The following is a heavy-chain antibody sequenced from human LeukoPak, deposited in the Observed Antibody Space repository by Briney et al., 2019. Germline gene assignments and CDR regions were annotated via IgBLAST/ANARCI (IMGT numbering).Heavy chain of an antibody. CDR2: IYYSGST. J-gene: IGHJ4*02. Sequence: SETLSLTCTVSGGSISSYYWSWIRQPPGKGLEWIGYIYYSGSTNYNPSLKSRVTISVDTSKNQFSLKLSSVTAADTAVYYCARHPGWGSYLHFDYWGQGTLVTVSS. CDR1: GGSISSYY. V-gene: IGHV4-59*08. D-gene: IGHD3-16*02. CDR3: ARHPGWGSYLHFDY.